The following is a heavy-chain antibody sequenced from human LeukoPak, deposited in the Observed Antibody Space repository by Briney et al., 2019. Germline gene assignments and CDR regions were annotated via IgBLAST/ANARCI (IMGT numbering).Heavy chain of an antibody. D-gene: IGHD5-24*01. V-gene: IGHV3-64*01. CDR2: ISGNGGNT. Sequence: GGSLRVSCLASGFTFSNYPMHSVRQAPGKGLEYVSGISGNGGNTYYANSVRGRFTLSRDNSKHTLYLQKGRLRAEDMAVYYCARSKRWLEQYWYFVLWGGGTLVTVSS. J-gene: IGHJ2*01. CDR3: ARSKRWLEQYWYFVL. CDR1: GFTFSNYP.